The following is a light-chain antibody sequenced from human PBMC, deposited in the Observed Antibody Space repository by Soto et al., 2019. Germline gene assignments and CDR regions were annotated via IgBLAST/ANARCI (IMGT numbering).Light chain of an antibody. CDR1: SSDVGNYNR. J-gene: IGLJ3*02. V-gene: IGLV2-18*02. CDR3: TSYTSSRTWV. CDR2: EVT. Sequence: QSALTQPPSVSGSPGQSVTISCTGTSSDVGNYNRDSWYQQPPGTAPKLMIYEVTNRPSGVPNRFSASKSGNTASLTISGLQAEDEADYYCTSYTSSRTWVFGGGTKLTVL.